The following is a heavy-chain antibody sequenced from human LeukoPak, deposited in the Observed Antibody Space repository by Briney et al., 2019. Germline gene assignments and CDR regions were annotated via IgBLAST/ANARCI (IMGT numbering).Heavy chain of an antibody. CDR2: IYYSGST. V-gene: IGHV4-59*08. J-gene: IGHJ4*02. D-gene: IGHD3-10*02. CDR1: GRSISSYY. Sequence: ASETLSLTCTVSGRSISSYYWSWIRQPPGKGLEWIGYIYYSGSTNYNPSLKSRVTISVDTSKNQFSLKLSSVTAADTAVYYCARLSGLTTFDYWGQGTLVTVSS. CDR3: ARLSGLTTFDY.